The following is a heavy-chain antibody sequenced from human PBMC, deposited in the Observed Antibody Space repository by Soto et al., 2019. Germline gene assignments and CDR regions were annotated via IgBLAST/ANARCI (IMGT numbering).Heavy chain of an antibody. Sequence: QVHLQESGPGLVAPSGTLSLTCTLSGGSVRAPDWWNWVRQSPDKGRVRIAEVHISGHSNYNPSHRSRVSVSIDRSKIQFYLNLNFVSAADTAIYYCARVRQGCSANNCYFDPWGQGTQVTISS. J-gene: IGHJ5*01. CDR3: ARVRQGCSANNCYFDP. CDR1: GGSVRAPDW. D-gene: IGHD1-1*01. V-gene: IGHV4-4*02. CDR2: VHISGHS.